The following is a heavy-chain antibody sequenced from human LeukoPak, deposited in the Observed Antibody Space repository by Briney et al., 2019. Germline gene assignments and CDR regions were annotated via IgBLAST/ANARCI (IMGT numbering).Heavy chain of an antibody. D-gene: IGHD6-19*01. V-gene: IGHV4-59*01. Sequence: SETLSLTCTVSGGSISSYYWSWIRQPPGKGLEWIGYISYSGSTNYNPSLKSRVTLSVDTSKNQISLRLSSVTAADTAVYYCTRDGGVAVTPLDFDYWGQGTLVTVSS. CDR2: ISYSGST. CDR3: TRDGGVAVTPLDFDY. CDR1: GGSISSYY. J-gene: IGHJ4*02.